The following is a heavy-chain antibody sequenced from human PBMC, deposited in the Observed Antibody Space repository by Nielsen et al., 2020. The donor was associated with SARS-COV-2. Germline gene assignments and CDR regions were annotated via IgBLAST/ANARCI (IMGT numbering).Heavy chain of an antibody. CDR1: GFTFSSYS. CDR3: ARVPELPLVGY. Sequence: GGSLRLSCAASGFTFSSYSMNWVRQAPGKGLEWVSSISSSSSTIYYADSVKGRFTISRDNAKNSLYLQMNSLRAEDTAVYYCARVPELPLVGYWGQGTLVTVSS. CDR2: ISSSSSTI. J-gene: IGHJ4*02. V-gene: IGHV3-21*04. D-gene: IGHD1-26*01.